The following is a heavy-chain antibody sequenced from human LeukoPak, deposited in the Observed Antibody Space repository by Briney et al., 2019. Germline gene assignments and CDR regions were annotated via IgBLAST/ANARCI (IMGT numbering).Heavy chain of an antibody. D-gene: IGHD6-13*01. CDR2: VSGSGGST. CDR3: AKAVRGYSSISDY. CDR1: GFTFSSYA. J-gene: IGHJ4*02. Sequence: QPGGSLRLSCAASGFTFSSYAMSWVRQAPGKGLERVSVVSGSGGSTYYADSVKGRFTISRDISKNTLYLQMNSLRAEDTAVYYCAKAVRGYSSISDYWGQGTLVTVSS. V-gene: IGHV3-23*01.